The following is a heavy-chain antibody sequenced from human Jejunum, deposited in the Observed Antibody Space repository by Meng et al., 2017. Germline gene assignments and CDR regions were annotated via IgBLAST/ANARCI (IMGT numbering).Heavy chain of an antibody. D-gene: IGHD1-1*01. CDR1: GVSITSYY. J-gene: IGHJ4*02. V-gene: IGHV4-4*09. CDR3: ARFGTKYTPRGMNFDF. CDR2: TFNRGST. Sequence: GSLRLSCSVSGVSITSYYWSWIRQPPGKGLEYIGYTFNRGSTNYAPSLRSRVTISLDTSKNQFSLKLTSVTAADAALYYCARFGTKYTPRGMNFDFWSPGTLVTVSS.